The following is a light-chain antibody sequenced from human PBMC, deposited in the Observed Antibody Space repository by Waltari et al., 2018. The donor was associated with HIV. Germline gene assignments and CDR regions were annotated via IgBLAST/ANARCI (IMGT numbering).Light chain of an antibody. CDR1: TSNVGSNF. CDR2: RDN. CDR3: ATWDGSLGGAYV. Sequence: QSVLTQPPSASGTPGQRFTISCSGTTSNVGSNFVSWYQQLPGTAPKVLIYRDNRRPSGVPDRFFGSKSGASASLAIRGLRSEDEGDYYCATWDGSLGGAYVFGAGTKVSVL. V-gene: IGLV1-47*01. J-gene: IGLJ1*01.